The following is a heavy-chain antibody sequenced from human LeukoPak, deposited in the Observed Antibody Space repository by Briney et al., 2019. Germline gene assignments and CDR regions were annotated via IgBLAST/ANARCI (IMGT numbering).Heavy chain of an antibody. J-gene: IGHJ6*04. V-gene: IGHV3-21*01. CDR3: AREPYFYMDV. D-gene: IGHD2/OR15-2a*01. CDR2: ISSSGTYI. Sequence: GGSLRLSCAASGFSFSSYSMDWVRQAPGKGLEWVSSISSSGTYIYYAESMRGRFTISRDNAKNSLYLQMNSLRAEDTAVHYCAREPYFYMDVWGKGTTVTVSS. CDR1: GFSFSSYS.